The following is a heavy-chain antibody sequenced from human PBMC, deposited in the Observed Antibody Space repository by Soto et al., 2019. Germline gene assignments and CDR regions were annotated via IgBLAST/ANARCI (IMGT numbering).Heavy chain of an antibody. CDR3: VKDWGHDFWTGYFNF. V-gene: IGHV3-23*01. D-gene: IGHD3-3*01. CDR1: GVTFSSYA. Sequence: PGGSLRPSCAASGVTFSSYAMSWVRQAPGKGLDWVSAISGSGGSTYYADSVKGRFTISRDNSKNTLYLQMNSLRAEDTAVYYCVKDWGHDFWTGYFNFGGQGTPVNVSS. J-gene: IGHJ4*02. CDR2: ISGSGGST.